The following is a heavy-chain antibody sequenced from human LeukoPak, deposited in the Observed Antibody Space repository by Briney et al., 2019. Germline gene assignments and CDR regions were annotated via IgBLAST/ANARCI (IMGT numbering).Heavy chain of an antibody. Sequence: GGSLRLSCAASGFTFSSYAMSWVRQAPGKGLEWVSAISGSGGSTYYADSVKGWFTISRDNSKNTLYLQMNSLRAEDTAVYYCAKDTGIFGVAKEWGQGTLVTVSS. CDR1: GFTFSSYA. J-gene: IGHJ4*02. V-gene: IGHV3-23*01. CDR3: AKDTGIFGVAKE. D-gene: IGHD3-3*01. CDR2: ISGSGGST.